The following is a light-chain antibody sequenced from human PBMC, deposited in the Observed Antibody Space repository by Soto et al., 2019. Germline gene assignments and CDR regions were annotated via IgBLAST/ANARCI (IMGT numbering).Light chain of an antibody. CDR1: TSDVGGYNY. CDR3: SSKTSSSTPYV. CDR2: EVT. J-gene: IGLJ1*01. V-gene: IGLV2-14*01. Sequence: QSSLSHPASLSGSPGQSITISCTGTTSDVGGYNYVSWYRQLPGQAPTLMIYEVTNRPSGVSNRFSGSKSGNTASLTISGLQVEDEADYYCSSKTSSSTPYVFGTGTKVTV.